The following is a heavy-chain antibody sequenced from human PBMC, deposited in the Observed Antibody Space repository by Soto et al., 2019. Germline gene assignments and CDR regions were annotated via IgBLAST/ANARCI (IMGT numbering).Heavy chain of an antibody. Sequence: GGSLRLSCAASGFTFSSYGMHWVRQAPGKGLEWVAVVSYGGSNKFLADSAKGRFTISRDNSKSTLYLQMNSLRTEDTAVYYCAKGSYGSGSYYYFDYWGQGTLVTVSS. J-gene: IGHJ4*02. CDR3: AKGSYGSGSYYYFDY. CDR2: VSYGGSNK. D-gene: IGHD3-10*01. V-gene: IGHV3-30*18. CDR1: GFTFSSYG.